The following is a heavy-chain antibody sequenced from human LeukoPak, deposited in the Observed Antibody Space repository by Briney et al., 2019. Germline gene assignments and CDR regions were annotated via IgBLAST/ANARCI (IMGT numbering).Heavy chain of an antibody. V-gene: IGHV4-61*08. CDR2: IYYSGST. Sequence: PSETLSLTCTVSGDSISSGGYYWSWIRQHPGKGLEWIGYIYYSGSTNYNPSLKSRVTISVDTSKNQFSLKLSSVTAADTAVYYCARGTSAIYGMDVWGQGTTVTVSS. CDR3: ARGTSAIYGMDV. D-gene: IGHD1-14*01. J-gene: IGHJ6*02. CDR1: GDSISSGGYY.